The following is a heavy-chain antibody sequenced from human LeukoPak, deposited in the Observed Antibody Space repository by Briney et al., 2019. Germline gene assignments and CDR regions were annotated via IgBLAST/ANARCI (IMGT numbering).Heavy chain of an antibody. J-gene: IGHJ4*02. CDR2: IYYSGST. D-gene: IGHD5-18*01. Sequence: SETLSLTCTVSVDSISSSIYSWAWIRPPPGKRLEWIGTIYYSGSTYYCPSLTSQVPTSVDTSKIQFSLNLSSVTATDTSVYYCARQAPFAYSFGYIKGFDFWDQGTLVTVSS. CDR1: VDSISSSIYS. CDR3: ARQAPFAYSFGYIKGFDF. V-gene: IGHV4-39*01.